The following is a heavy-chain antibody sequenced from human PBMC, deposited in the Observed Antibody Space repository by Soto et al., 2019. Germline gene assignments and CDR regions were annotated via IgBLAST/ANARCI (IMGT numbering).Heavy chain of an antibody. V-gene: IGHV1-69*02. D-gene: IGHD3-22*01. CDR2: IVPILGIA. CDR3: AFLGAQWLLAY. Sequence: QVQLVQSGAEVKKPGSSVKVSCKASGGTFSSYTISWVRQAPGQGLEWMGRIVPILGIANYAQKFQGRVTITADKSTSTAYMELSSLRSEDTAVYYCAFLGAQWLLAYWGQGTLVTVSS. J-gene: IGHJ4*02. CDR1: GGTFSSYT.